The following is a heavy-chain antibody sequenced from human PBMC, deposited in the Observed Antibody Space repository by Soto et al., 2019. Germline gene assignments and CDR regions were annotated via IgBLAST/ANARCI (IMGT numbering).Heavy chain of an antibody. Sequence: WASVKVSCKASGYTFTSYGISWVRQAPGQGLEWMGWISAYNGNTNYAQKLQGRVTMTTDTSTSTAYMELGSLRSDDTAVYYCARGYAEWAGSMGATALFDYWGQGTLVTVSS. CDR2: ISAYNGNT. D-gene: IGHD1-26*01. CDR1: GYTFTSYG. J-gene: IGHJ4*02. V-gene: IGHV1-18*01. CDR3: ARGYAEWAGSMGATALFDY.